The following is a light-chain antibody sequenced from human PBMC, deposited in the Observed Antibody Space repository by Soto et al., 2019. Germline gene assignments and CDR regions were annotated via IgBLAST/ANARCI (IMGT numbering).Light chain of an antibody. Sequence: QSALTQPASVSGSPGQSITISCTGTSSDVGGYNYVSWYQQHPGKAPKLMISEVSHRPSGVSNRFSGSKSGNTASLTISGLQAEDEADYYCSSYTTSGTYVFGAGTKVTV. J-gene: IGLJ1*01. CDR3: SSYTTSGTYV. CDR2: EVS. V-gene: IGLV2-14*01. CDR1: SSDVGGYNY.